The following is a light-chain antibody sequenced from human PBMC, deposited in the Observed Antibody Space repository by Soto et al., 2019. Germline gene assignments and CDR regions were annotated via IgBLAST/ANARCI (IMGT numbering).Light chain of an antibody. Sequence: DIQMTQSPSTLSESVGDRVTITCRASQSISSWLAWYQQKPGKAPKLLIYKASSLESGVPSRFSGSGSGTEFTLTISSLQPDDFATYYCQQYNSYMYTFGQGTKLVIK. J-gene: IGKJ2*01. V-gene: IGKV1-5*03. CDR3: QQYNSYMYT. CDR2: KAS. CDR1: QSISSW.